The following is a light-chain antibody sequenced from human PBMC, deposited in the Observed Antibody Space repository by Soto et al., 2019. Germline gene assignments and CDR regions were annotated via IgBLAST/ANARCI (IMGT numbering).Light chain of an antibody. CDR1: QSIKKN. CDR3: QHLRT. Sequence: EIVLTQSPATLSLSPGERATLSCGASQSIKKNIAWYQKKVGQAPRLLIDDAVNRATGISPRFSGSGSGTDFTLTISSLAPEDFAVYYCQHLRTFGQGTRLEIK. CDR2: DAV. J-gene: IGKJ5*01. V-gene: IGKV3-11*01.